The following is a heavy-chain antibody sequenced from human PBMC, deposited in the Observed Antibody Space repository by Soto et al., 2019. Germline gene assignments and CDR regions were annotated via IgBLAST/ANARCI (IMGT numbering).Heavy chain of an antibody. Sequence: GGSLRLSCAASGFIFSNYWMHWVRQAPGKGLVWVSRINSDGSTTSYADSVKGRFTISRDNAENTVYLQMNSLRAEDTAVYYCARVRVHEYYFDXWGQGILVTVSS. CDR1: GFIFSNYW. J-gene: IGHJ4*02. CDR2: INSDGSTT. CDR3: ARVRVHEYYFDX. V-gene: IGHV3-74*01.